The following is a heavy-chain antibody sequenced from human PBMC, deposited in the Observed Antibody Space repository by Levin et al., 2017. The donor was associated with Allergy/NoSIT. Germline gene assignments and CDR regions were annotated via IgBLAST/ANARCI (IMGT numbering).Heavy chain of an antibody. CDR1: GGSISHYY. CDR2: IYYNGSA. V-gene: IGHV4-59*01. Sequence: TSSETLSLTCAVSGGSISHYYWSWIRQPPGKGLEWIGYIYYNGSANYNPSLKSRVTISVDTSTIQVSLKLSSVTAADTAVYYCARSYDYIWGSPDYLDYWGQGTLVTVSS. D-gene: IGHD3-16*01. J-gene: IGHJ4*02. CDR3: ARSYDYIWGSPDYLDY.